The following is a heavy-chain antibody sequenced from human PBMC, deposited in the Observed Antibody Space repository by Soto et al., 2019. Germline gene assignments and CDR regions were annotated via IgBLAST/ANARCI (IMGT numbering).Heavy chain of an antibody. CDR3: ARDLSVYYYGSGSYYGPDY. J-gene: IGHJ4*02. CDR1: GFTFSSYG. V-gene: IGHV3-33*01. CDR2: IWYDGSNK. D-gene: IGHD3-10*01. Sequence: ESGGGVVQPGRSLRLSCAASGFTFSSYGMHWVRQAPGKGLEWVAVIWYDGSNKYYADSVKGRFTISRDNSKNTLYLQMNSLRAEDTAVYYCARDLSVYYYGSGSYYGPDYWGQGTLVTVSS.